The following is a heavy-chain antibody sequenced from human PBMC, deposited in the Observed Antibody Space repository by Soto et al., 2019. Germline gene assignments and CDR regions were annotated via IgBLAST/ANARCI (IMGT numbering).Heavy chain of an antibody. V-gene: IGHV3-23*01. Sequence: VQLLESGGGLVQPGGSLRLSCAPSGFTFSSYAMNWVRQAPGKGLEWVSGINNGGESTSYADSVKGRFTISRDNSKNTVFLQMNNLRVEDTAVYYCAKSWGTYYNTGFDCWGQGTLVTVSS. CDR1: GFTFSSYA. CDR2: INNGGEST. CDR3: AKSWGTYYNTGFDC. D-gene: IGHD3-10*01. J-gene: IGHJ4*02.